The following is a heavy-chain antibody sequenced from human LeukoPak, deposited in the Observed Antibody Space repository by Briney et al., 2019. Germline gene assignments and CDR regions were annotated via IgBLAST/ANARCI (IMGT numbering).Heavy chain of an antibody. CDR1: GWSLSRGGYY. CDR3: ARGGDYGDYFVY. J-gene: IGHJ4*02. CDR2: IYHSGSA. Sequence: SETLSLTCSVFGWSLSRGGYYWNWIRQQPGQGLEWLGYIYHSGSARYNPSFKSRLNMSVDMSRNQFSLNLSSVTAADTAVYYCARGGDYGDYFVYWGQGALVSVSS. D-gene: IGHD4-17*01. V-gene: IGHV4-31*03.